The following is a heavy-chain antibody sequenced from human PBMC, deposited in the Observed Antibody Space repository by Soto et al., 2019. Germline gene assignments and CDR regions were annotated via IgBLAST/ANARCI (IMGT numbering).Heavy chain of an antibody. D-gene: IGHD6-19*01. CDR1: GFTFSDYY. V-gene: IGHV3-11*04. J-gene: IGHJ4*02. CDR2: ISSSGSTK. CDR3: ARDAVAMDY. Sequence: PGGSLRLSCAVSGFTFSDYYMSWIRQAPGKGLEWVSYISSSGSTKYYADSVKGRFTISRDKSKNTVYLQMHSLTVEDTAVYYCARDAVAMDYWGRGTLVTVSS.